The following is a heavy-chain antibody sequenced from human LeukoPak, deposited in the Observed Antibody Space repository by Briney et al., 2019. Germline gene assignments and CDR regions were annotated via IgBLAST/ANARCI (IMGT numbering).Heavy chain of an antibody. CDR1: SGSFSGYY. D-gene: IGHD6-6*01. CDR2: IIHSGST. Sequence: SETLSLTCAVYSGSFSGYYWTWIRQPPGKGLEWIGEIIHSGSTNYNPSLKSRVTISVDTSKNQFSLKLSSVTAADTAVYYCARAHRIAARRGLDYWGQGTLVTVSS. J-gene: IGHJ4*02. CDR3: ARAHRIAARRGLDY. V-gene: IGHV4-34*12.